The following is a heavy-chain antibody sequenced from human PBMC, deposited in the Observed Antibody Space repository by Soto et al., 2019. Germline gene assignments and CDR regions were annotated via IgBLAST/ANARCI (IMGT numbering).Heavy chain of an antibody. CDR2: TLYDGSKK. D-gene: IGHD1-7*01. Sequence: PGGSLRLSCVASGFNLNTYGISWVRQSPGKGLQWVAQTLYDGSKKHNADSARGRFTIPRDNSKNTLYFRMDSRRVDATARYYFVRDLELMADYWGQGTLVTVSS. J-gene: IGHJ4*02. CDR3: VRDLELMADY. CDR1: GFNLNTYG. V-gene: IGHV3-30*03.